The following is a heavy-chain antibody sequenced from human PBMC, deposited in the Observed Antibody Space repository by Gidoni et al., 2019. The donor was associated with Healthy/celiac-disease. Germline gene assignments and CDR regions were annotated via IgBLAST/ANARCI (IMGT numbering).Heavy chain of an antibody. CDR1: GFSLSNARLC. D-gene: IGHD3-3*01. Sequence: QLTLKESGPVLVKPTETLTLTCTVSGFSLSNARLCVSWIRQPPGKALEWLAHIFSNDEKSYSTSLKSRLTISKDTSKSQVVLTMTNRDPVDTATYYCERISTYYDFWSGYYRGVDWFDPWGQGTLVTVSS. J-gene: IGHJ5*02. CDR2: IFSNDEK. CDR3: ERISTYYDFWSGYYRGVDWFDP. V-gene: IGHV2-26*01.